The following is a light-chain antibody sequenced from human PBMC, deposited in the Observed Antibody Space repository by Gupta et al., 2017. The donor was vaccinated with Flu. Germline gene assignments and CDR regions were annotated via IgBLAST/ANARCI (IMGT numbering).Light chain of an antibody. V-gene: IGKV3-11*01. J-gene: IGKJ1*01. Sequence: EIMLTQSPVTLSLSPGERATLSCRASESVRGCLAWYQQRPGQAPRLIIYGMSNRASGIPARFSGSGSGTDFTLTITGLESEDFAVYYCQQCGSWPTFGPGTKVEMK. CDR3: QQCGSWPT. CDR1: ESVRGC. CDR2: GMS.